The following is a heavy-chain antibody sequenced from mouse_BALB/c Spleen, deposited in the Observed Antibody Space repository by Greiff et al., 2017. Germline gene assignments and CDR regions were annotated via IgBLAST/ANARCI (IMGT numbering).Heavy chain of an antibody. J-gene: IGHJ4*01. D-gene: IGHD1-1*01. CDR2: IWAGGST. Sequence: VQLVESGPGLVAPSQSLSITCTVSGFSLTSYGVHWVRQPPGKGLEWLGVIWAGGSTNYNSALMSRLSISKDNSKSQVFLKMNSLQTDDTAMYYWSSPWVYGSYAMDYWGQGTSVTVSS. CDR3: SSPWVYGSYAMDY. V-gene: IGHV2-9*02. CDR1: GFSLTSYG.